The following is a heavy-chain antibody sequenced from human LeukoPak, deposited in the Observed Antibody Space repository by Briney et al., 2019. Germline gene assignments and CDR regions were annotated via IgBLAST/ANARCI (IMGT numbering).Heavy chain of an antibody. Sequence: RASVKVSCKASGYTFTSYDINWVRQATGQGLEWMGWISAYNGNTNYAQKLQGRVTMTTDTSTSTAYMELRSLRSDDTAVYYCARDQGSRYCSGGSCYSDYWGQGTLVTVSS. CDR1: GYTFTSYD. CDR2: ISAYNGNT. V-gene: IGHV1-18*01. J-gene: IGHJ4*02. CDR3: ARDQGSRYCSGGSCYSDY. D-gene: IGHD2-15*01.